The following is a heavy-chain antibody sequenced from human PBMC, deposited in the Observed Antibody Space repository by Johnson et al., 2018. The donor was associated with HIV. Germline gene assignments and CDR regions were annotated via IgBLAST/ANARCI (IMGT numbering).Heavy chain of an antibody. V-gene: IGHV3-66*01. Sequence: VQLVESGGGLVKPGGSLRLSCAVSGFTFSDHYMSWIRQAPGKGLEWVSGIYSGGSTYYADSVKGRFTISRDNSKNTLYLQMNSLRAEDTAVYYCAREVAGDYGDSPGAFDIWGQGTMVTVSS. D-gene: IGHD4-17*01. CDR3: AREVAGDYGDSPGAFDI. J-gene: IGHJ3*02. CDR1: GFTFSDHY. CDR2: IYSGGST.